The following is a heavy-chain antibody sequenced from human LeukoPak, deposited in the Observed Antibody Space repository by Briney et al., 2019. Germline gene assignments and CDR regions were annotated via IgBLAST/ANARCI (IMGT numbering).Heavy chain of an antibody. Sequence: PGGSLRLSCAASGFTYSNYDMHWVRQGPGGGLEWVSAIGIADDTHYADSVKGRFTISRENARNSLYLQINSLRDGDTAVYYCVRRGIRVSGIDAFDIWGQGTVVTVSS. V-gene: IGHV3-13*01. D-gene: IGHD5/OR15-5a*01. CDR3: VRRGIRVSGIDAFDI. CDR2: IGIADDT. CDR1: GFTYSNYD. J-gene: IGHJ3*02.